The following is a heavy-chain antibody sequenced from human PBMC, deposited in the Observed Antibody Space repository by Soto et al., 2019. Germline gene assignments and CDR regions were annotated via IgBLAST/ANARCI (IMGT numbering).Heavy chain of an antibody. V-gene: IGHV1-3*01. CDR2: VNAGDGNT. CDR1: GYTFTNYA. J-gene: IGHJ4*02. D-gene: IGHD2-8*01. CDR3: AALKGVFDY. Sequence: QVQLVQSGAEVKKPGASVKVSCKASGYTFTNYALHWVRQAPGQRLEWMGWVNAGDGNTRYSQKFQGRVTITRDTSANTAYMELSSRTSEDTAMYYCAALKGVFDYWGQGTLVTVSS.